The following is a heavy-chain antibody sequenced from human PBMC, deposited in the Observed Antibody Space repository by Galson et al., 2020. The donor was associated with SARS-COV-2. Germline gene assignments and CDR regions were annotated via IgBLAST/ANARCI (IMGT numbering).Heavy chain of an antibody. V-gene: IGHV3-23*01. CDR3: AKGTPGGITMIVVVITKWDAFDI. CDR1: GFTFSSYA. J-gene: IGHJ3*02. CDR2: ISGSGGST. Sequence: GESLKISCAASGFTFSSYAMSWVRQAPGKGLEWVSAISGSGGSTYYADSVKGRFTISRDNSKNTLYLQMNSLRAEDTAVYYCAKGTPGGITMIVVVITKWDAFDIWGQGTMVTVSS. D-gene: IGHD3-22*01.